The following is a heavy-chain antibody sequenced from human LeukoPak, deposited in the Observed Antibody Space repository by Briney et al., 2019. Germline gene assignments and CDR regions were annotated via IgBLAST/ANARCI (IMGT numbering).Heavy chain of an antibody. CDR1: GYTFTDYY. Sequence: ASVKVSCKASGYTFTDYYMHWVRQAPGQGLEWMGWINPNSGGTHYAQKFQGRVTMTRDTSIITAYMDLSRLRSDDTAVYYCATRGEEVLLDKAAFHIWGQGTMVTVSS. D-gene: IGHD3-10*01. J-gene: IGHJ3*02. CDR2: INPNSGGT. CDR3: ATRGEEVLLDKAAFHI. V-gene: IGHV1-2*02.